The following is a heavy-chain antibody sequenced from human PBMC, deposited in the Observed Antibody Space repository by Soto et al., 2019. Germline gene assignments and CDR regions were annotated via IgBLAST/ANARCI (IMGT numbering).Heavy chain of an antibody. D-gene: IGHD3-16*01. V-gene: IGHV3-33*01. CDR1: GFTFSSYG. CDR3: AREGEGFGGGDLLEGYYFDY. J-gene: IGHJ4*02. CDR2: IWYDGSNK. Sequence: QVQLVESGGGVVQPGRSLRLSCAASGFTFSSYGMHWVRQAPGKGLEWVAVIWYDGSNKYYADSVKGRFTISRDNSKNTLYLQMNSLRAEDTAVYYCAREGEGFGGGDLLEGYYFDYWGQGTLVTVSS.